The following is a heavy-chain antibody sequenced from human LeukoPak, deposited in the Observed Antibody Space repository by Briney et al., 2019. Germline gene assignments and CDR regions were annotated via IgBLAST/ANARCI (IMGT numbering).Heavy chain of an antibody. CDR3: ARHWKGDYGNYERPLDC. Sequence: PSETLSLTCTVPGGSITSGTYYWGWIRQPPGKGLEWIGSIFDSGRTYYNRSLKSRVTIDIDTPNNQFSLRLSSVTAADAAVYYCARHWKGDYGNYERPLDCWGQGTLVTVSS. V-gene: IGHV4-39*01. CDR2: IFDSGRT. J-gene: IGHJ4*02. D-gene: IGHD4-11*01. CDR1: GGSITSGTYY.